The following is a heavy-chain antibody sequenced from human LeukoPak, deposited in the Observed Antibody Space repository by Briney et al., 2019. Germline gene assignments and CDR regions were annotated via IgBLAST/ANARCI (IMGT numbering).Heavy chain of an antibody. CDR2: ITYDGSNK. CDR3: ARDNSSLGRYYYYYMDV. CDR1: GFTFTTFG. D-gene: IGHD6-6*01. Sequence: GGPLRLSCAASGFTFTTFGMHWVRQAPGKGLEWVTFITYDGSNKYYADSVKGRFTISRDNAKNSLYLQMNSLRAEDTAVYYCARDNSSLGRYYYYYMDVWGKGTTVTVSS. J-gene: IGHJ6*03. V-gene: IGHV3-30*12.